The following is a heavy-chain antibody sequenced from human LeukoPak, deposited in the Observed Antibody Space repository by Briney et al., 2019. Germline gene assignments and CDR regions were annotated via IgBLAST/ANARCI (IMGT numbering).Heavy chain of an antibody. CDR3: ARAPHFFDTSGSRYYFDY. Sequence: PSETLSLTCAVYSGSFSGYYWGWIRQPPGKGLEWIGSIYYSGNTYYSPSLMSRVTISVDTSKNQFSLNLSSVTAADTAVYYCARAPHFFDTSGSRYYFDYWGQGALVTVSS. CDR2: IYYSGNT. J-gene: IGHJ4*02. CDR1: SGSFSGYY. D-gene: IGHD3-22*01. V-gene: IGHV4-34*01.